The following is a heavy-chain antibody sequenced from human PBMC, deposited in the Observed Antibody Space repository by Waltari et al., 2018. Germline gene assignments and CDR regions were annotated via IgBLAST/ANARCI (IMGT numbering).Heavy chain of an antibody. CDR3: ARCILSGYRPFDH. J-gene: IGHJ4*02. D-gene: IGHD3-9*01. V-gene: IGHV3-23*01. CDR1: GFTFSNYA. Sequence: ELQLLESGGGLVQPGGSLRLSCAASGFTFSNYAMTWVRQAPGKGLEWVSAITGSGDTTYYADSVKGRVTISRDNSKNTVSLQMNSLRAEDTAVYYCARCILSGYRPFDHWGQGTLVTVSS. CDR2: ITGSGDTT.